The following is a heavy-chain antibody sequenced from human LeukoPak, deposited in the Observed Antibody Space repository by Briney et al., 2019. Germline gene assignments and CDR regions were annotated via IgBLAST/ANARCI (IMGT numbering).Heavy chain of an antibody. CDR2: INPNSGGT. CDR3: WGPVLWSGPFDY. J-gene: IGHJ4*02. V-gene: IGHV1-2*02. CDR1: GYTLTGYY. D-gene: IGHD3-3*01. Sequence: ASVTVSFKASGYTLTGYYMHWVRQAPGQGLAGMGWINPNSGGTNYAQKFQGRVTLPRDTFIRPAFMEHSKLGSDGKAGYFWWGPVLWSGPFDYWGQGTLVTVSS.